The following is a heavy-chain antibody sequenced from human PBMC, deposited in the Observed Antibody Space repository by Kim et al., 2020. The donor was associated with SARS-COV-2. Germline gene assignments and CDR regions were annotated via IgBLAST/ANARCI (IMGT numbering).Heavy chain of an antibody. D-gene: IGHD2-15*01. V-gene: IGHV4-34*01. CDR1: GGSFSGYY. Sequence: SETLSLTCAVYGGSFSGYYWSWIRQPPGKGLEWIGEINHSGSTNYNPSLKSRVTISVDTSKNQFSLKLSSVTAADTAVYYCARDQYCSGGSCYGYYYGM. CDR3: ARDQYCSGGSCYGYYYGM. J-gene: IGHJ6*01. CDR2: INHSGST.